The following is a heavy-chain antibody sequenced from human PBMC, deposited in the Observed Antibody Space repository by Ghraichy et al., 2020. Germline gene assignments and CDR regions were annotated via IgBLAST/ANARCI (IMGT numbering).Heavy chain of an antibody. CDR3: TTGHFLRFDVFDI. CDR1: GFSFSNAW. CDR2: IKSKTGGGTT. V-gene: IGHV3-15*01. J-gene: IGHJ3*02. Sequence: LSLTCAASGFSFSNAWMTWVRQAPGKGLEWVGHIKSKTGGGTTDYAAPVKGRFTISRDDSKNTLYLQMNSLKTEDTAVYYCTTGHFLRFDVFDIWGPGTMVSVSS. D-gene: IGHD2/OR15-2a*01.